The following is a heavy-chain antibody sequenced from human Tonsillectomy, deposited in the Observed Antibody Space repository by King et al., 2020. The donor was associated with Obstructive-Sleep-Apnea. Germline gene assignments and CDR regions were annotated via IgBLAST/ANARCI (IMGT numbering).Heavy chain of an antibody. CDR1: GYSFSSYW. J-gene: IGHJ6*02. CDR2: IDPSDSYT. D-gene: IGHD1-14*01. CDR3: ARRPRTYYYGMDV. V-gene: IGHV5-10-1*03. Sequence: QLVQSGAEVKKPGESLRISCKGSGYSFSSYWITWVRQMPGKGLEWMGRIDPSDSYTNYSPSFQGHVTVSADKSINTAYLQWSGLKASDTAVYYCARRPRTYYYGMDVWGQGTTVTVSS.